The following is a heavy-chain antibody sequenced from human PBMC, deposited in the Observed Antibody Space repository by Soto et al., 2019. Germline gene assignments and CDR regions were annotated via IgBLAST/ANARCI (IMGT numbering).Heavy chain of an antibody. CDR3: VRGTPTPGLDI. J-gene: IGHJ6*02. Sequence: PGGSLRLSCVGSGFRFSDYPLNWVRQAPGQGLEWVANIKRRGTSTNYVDSVRGRFSTSRDNTRNSFYLNMDSLRVGDTATYYCVRGTPTPGLDIWGRGTTVTVSS. D-gene: IGHD1-1*01. CDR2: IKRRGTST. V-gene: IGHV3-7*03. CDR1: GFRFSDYP.